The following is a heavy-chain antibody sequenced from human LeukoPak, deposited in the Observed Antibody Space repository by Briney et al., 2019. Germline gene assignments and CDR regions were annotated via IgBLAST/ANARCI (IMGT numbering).Heavy chain of an antibody. CDR1: GYIFSNYW. V-gene: IGHV5-51*01. D-gene: IGHD1-26*01. Sequence: PGESLRISCKVAGYIFSNYWIVCVRQMPEKGLEWVGIIYPGDSDTRYSPSFQGQVTISADKSISTAYLQWSSLKAADSAMYYCARHSLVGATRSYFDLWGQGTLVTVSS. CDR2: IYPGDSDT. CDR3: ARHSLVGATRSYFDL. J-gene: IGHJ5*02.